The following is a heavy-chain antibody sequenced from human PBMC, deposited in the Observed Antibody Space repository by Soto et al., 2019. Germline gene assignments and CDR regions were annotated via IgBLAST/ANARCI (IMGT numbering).Heavy chain of an antibody. V-gene: IGHV3-30*18. CDR2: ISYDGSNK. J-gene: IGHJ4*02. CDR1: GFTFSSYG. D-gene: IGHD3-16*02. CDR3: AKDLPYDYVWGSYRRGLDY. Sequence: ESGGGVVQPGRSLRLSCAASGFTFSSYGMHWVRQAPGKGLEWVAVISYDGSNKYYADSVKGRFTISRDNSKNTLYLQMNSLRAEDTAVYYCAKDLPYDYVWGSYRRGLDYWGQGTLVTVSS.